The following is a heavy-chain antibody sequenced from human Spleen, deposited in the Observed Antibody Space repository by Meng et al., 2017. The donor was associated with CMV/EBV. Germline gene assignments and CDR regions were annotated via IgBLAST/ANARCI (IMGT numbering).Heavy chain of an antibody. D-gene: IGHD3-22*01. Sequence: FPCRTYSMNGVRQAPGKRLEWVSSISSSSYYIYYADSLKGRFTISRDNAKNSLSLQMNSLRAEDTAVYYCARDPSYDSSGYSDAFDIWGQGTMVTVSS. V-gene: IGHV3-21*01. J-gene: IGHJ3*02. CDR2: ISSSSYYI. CDR3: ARDPSYDSSGYSDAFDI. CDR1: FPCRTYS.